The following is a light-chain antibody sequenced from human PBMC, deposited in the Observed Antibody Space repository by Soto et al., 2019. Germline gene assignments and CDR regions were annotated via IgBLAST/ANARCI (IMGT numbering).Light chain of an antibody. V-gene: IGKV2-28*01. J-gene: IGKJ5*01. CDR1: QSLLNSNGKHY. CDR2: LAS. Sequence: EIVMTQSPLSLPVTPGEPASISCRSSQSLLNSNGKHYLDWYLQKPGQSPQLLIYLASTRASGGPVRFSGSGSGTDFTLKISRVEAEDAGLYDCMQTLHTPITFGQGTRLEIK. CDR3: MQTLHTPIT.